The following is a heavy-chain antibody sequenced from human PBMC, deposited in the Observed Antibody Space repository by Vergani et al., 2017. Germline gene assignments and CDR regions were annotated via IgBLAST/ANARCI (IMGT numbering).Heavy chain of an antibody. D-gene: IGHD2-15*01. CDR3: AKMITGYCSGGSCYSVFFDY. J-gene: IGHJ4*02. CDR2: ISYDGSNK. V-gene: IGHV3-30*18. CDR1: GFTFSSYG. Sequence: QVQLEESGGGVVQPGRSLRLSCAASGFTFSSYGMHWVRQAPGKGLEWVAVISYDGSNKYYADSVKGRFTISRDNSKNTLYLQMNSLRAEDTAVYYCAKMITGYCSGGSCYSVFFDYWGQGTLVTVSS.